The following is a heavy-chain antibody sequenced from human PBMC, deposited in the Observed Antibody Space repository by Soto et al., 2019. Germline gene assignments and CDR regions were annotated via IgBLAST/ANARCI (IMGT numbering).Heavy chain of an antibody. V-gene: IGHV3-9*01. Sequence: PGGSLRLSCAASGFTFDDYAMHWVRQAPGKGLEWVSGISWNSGSIGYADSVKGRFTISRDNAKNSLYLQMNSLRAEDTALYYCAKDTQLWWEPPNYGMDVWGQGTTVTVSS. D-gene: IGHD5-18*01. CDR2: ISWNSGSI. CDR3: AKDTQLWWEPPNYGMDV. J-gene: IGHJ6*02. CDR1: GFTFDDYA.